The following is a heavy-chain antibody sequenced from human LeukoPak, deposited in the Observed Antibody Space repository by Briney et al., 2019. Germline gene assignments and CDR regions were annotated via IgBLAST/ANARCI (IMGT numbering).Heavy chain of an antibody. Sequence: KASETLSLTCTVSGGPISSSSYYWGWIRQPPGKGLEWIGFISYSGSTNCNPSLKSRVTMSVDTSKNQFSLKLSSVTAADTAVYYCARVRRDGYNSNYFDYWGQGTLVTVSS. CDR3: ARVRRDGYNSNYFDY. J-gene: IGHJ4*02. V-gene: IGHV4-61*05. CDR2: ISYSGST. D-gene: IGHD5-24*01. CDR1: GGPISSSSYY.